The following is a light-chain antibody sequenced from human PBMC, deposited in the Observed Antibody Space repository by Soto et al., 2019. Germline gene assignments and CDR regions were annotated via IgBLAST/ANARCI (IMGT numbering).Light chain of an antibody. CDR2: YDS. J-gene: IGLJ7*01. V-gene: IGLV3-21*04. CDR3: QVWDIMTDNYV. CDR1: NIGNKR. Sequence: SYELTQSPSVSVAPEKTATITCGGNNIGNKRVHWYRQKPGQAPVLLISYDSDRPSGIPERFSGSNSGNTATLTISRVEAGDEADYCCQVWDIMTDNYVFGSGTQLTVL.